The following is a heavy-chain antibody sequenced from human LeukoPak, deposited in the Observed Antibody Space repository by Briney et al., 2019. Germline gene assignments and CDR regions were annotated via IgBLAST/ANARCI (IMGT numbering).Heavy chain of an antibody. J-gene: IGHJ4*02. V-gene: IGHV4-61*08. CDR2: IYYSGST. Sequence: PSETLSLTCTVSGGSISSGDYYWSWIRQPPGKGLEWIGYIYYSGSTNYNPSLKSRVTISVDTSKNQFSLKLSSVTAADTAVYYCARFASAMVPDFDYWGQGTLVTVSS. CDR3: ARFASAMVPDFDY. D-gene: IGHD5-18*01. CDR1: GGSISSGDYY.